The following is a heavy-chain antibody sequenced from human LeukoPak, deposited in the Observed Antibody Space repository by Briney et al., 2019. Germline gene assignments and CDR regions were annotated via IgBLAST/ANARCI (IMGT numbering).Heavy chain of an antibody. CDR1: GFTLSSYA. D-gene: IGHD1-14*01. CDR3: ARGGTTWHGFDS. CDR2: SSDAGAIT. Sequence: GGSLRLSCAASGFTLSSYAMSWVRQAPGKGLEWVSGSSDAGAITYYADSVKGRFTISRSQSTNTLYLQMDSLRAEDTSLYYCARGGTTWHGFDSWGQGTLVTVSS. V-gene: IGHV3-23*01. J-gene: IGHJ4*02.